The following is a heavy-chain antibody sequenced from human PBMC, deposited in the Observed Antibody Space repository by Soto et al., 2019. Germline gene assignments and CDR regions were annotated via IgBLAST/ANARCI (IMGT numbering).Heavy chain of an antibody. CDR3: ARRLLGYCSSTSCSQPFDY. V-gene: IGHV3-30-3*01. CDR1: GFTFSSYA. J-gene: IGHJ4*02. Sequence: GGSLRLSCAASGFTFSSYAMHWVRQAPGKGLEWVAVISYDGSNKYYADSVKGRFTISRDNSKNTLYLQMNSLRAEDTAVYYCARRLLGYCSSTSCSQPFDYWGQGTRVTVPS. CDR2: ISYDGSNK. D-gene: IGHD2-2*01.